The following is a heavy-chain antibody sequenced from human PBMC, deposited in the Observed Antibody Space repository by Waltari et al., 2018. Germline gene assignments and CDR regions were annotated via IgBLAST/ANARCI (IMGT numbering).Heavy chain of an antibody. D-gene: IGHD2-15*01. Sequence: QVQLVQSGAEVKKPGSSVKVSCKASGGTFSSYTISWVRPAPGQGLEWMGRIIPILGIANYAQKFQGRVTITADKSTSTAYMELSSLRSEDTAVYYCARGSGYCSGGSCYFDYWGQGTLVTVSS. V-gene: IGHV1-69*02. CDR1: GGTFSSYT. J-gene: IGHJ4*02. CDR3: ARGSGYCSGGSCYFDY. CDR2: IIPILGIA.